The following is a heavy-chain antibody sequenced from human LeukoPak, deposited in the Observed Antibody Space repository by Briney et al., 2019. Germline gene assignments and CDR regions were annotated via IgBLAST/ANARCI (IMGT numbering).Heavy chain of an antibody. V-gene: IGHV4-61*02. Sequence: SETLSLTCTVSGGSISSGSYYWSWIRQPAGKGLEWIGRIYTSGSTTYNPSLKSRVTISVDTSKNQFSLKLSSVTAADTAVYYCARTGIAAAATDDAFDIWGQGTMVTVSS. CDR3: ARTGIAAAATDDAFDI. CDR2: IYTSGST. CDR1: GGSISSGSYY. D-gene: IGHD6-13*01. J-gene: IGHJ3*02.